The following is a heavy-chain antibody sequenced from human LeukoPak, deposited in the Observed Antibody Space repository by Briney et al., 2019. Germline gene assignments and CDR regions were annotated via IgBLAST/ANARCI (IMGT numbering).Heavy chain of an antibody. CDR2: ISVSGGST. CDR1: GFTFSNYA. D-gene: IGHD3-10*01. CDR3: AKDLRLGELSHFDS. Sequence: KTGGSLRLSCAASGFTFSNYAMSWVRQAPGKALEWVSAISVSGGSTYYADSVKGRFTISRDNSKNRLFLQMNSLRAEDTAVYYCAKDLRLGELSHFDSWGQGTLVTVSS. J-gene: IGHJ4*02. V-gene: IGHV3-23*01.